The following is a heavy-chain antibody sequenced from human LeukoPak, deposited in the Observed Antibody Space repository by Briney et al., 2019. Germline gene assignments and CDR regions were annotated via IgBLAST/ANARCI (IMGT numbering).Heavy chain of an antibody. V-gene: IGHV3-21*01. CDR3: ARDVFGPAATYYYGMDV. J-gene: IGHJ6*02. CDR2: ISSSSSYI. CDR1: GFTFSSYS. Sequence: SGGSLRLSCAASGFTFSSYSMKWVRQAPGKGLEWVSSISSSSSYIYYADSVKGRFTISRDNAKNSLYLQMNSLRAEDTAVYYCARDVFGPAATYYYGMDVWGQGTTVTVSS. D-gene: IGHD2-2*01.